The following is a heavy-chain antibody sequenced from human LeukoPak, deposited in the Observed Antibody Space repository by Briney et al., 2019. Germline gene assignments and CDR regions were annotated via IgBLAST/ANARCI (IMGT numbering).Heavy chain of an antibody. CDR2: ISANAAST. Sequence: GGSLRLSCAASGFPFSSSAMTWVRQAPGKGLECVSAISANAASTYYADSVRGRFTISRDNSKNTLYLQMNSLRAEDTAVYYCARDATYYYDSSGYPPDYWGQGTLVTVSS. CDR3: ARDATYYYDSSGYPPDY. CDR1: GFPFSSSA. J-gene: IGHJ4*02. V-gene: IGHV3-23*01. D-gene: IGHD3-22*01.